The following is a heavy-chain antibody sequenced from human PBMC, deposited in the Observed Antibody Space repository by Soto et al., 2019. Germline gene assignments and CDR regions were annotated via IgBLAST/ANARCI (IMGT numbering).Heavy chain of an antibody. D-gene: IGHD1-26*01. Sequence: QVQLVQSGAEVKKPGASVKVSCKASGYTFPSYGISWVRQAPGQGLEWMGWISAYNGNTNYAQKRQGRFTMTTDPSTSTAYMQRRSLRSDVTAVYYFARDHSGTPFYWGQGTLVTVSS. J-gene: IGHJ4*02. CDR2: ISAYNGNT. CDR3: ARDHSGTPFY. V-gene: IGHV1-18*01. CDR1: GYTFPSYG.